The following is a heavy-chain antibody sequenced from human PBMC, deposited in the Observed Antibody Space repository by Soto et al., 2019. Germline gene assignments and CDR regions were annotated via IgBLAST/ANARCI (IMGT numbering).Heavy chain of an antibody. CDR1: GGSLSSFY. CDR3: ARDTRP. D-gene: IGHD3-3*01. J-gene: IGHJ3*01. V-gene: IGHV4-59*01. CDR2: IDYSGSS. Sequence: QVQLQESGPGLVKPSETLSLTCSVSGGSLSSFYWSWIRQPPGKGLEWIGCIDYSGSSKYNPALKSRVTISVDTSKNQFSLKLSAVTAADTAVYYCARDTRPWGQGTMVTVSS.